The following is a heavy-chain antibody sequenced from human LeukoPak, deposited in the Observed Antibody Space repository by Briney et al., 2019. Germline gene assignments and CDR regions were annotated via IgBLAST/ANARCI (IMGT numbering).Heavy chain of an antibody. D-gene: IGHD2-15*01. CDR1: GASIRSGDYY. CDR2: IYDSGST. Sequence: SQTLSLTCTVSGASIRSGDYYWSWIRQPPGKGLEWIGYIYDSGSTYYNPSLKSRITISVDTSENRFSPKLSSVTATDTAVYYCTRDCSGGSCYGAFDIWGQGTMVTVSS. CDR3: TRDCSGGSCYGAFDI. J-gene: IGHJ3*02. V-gene: IGHV4-30-4*01.